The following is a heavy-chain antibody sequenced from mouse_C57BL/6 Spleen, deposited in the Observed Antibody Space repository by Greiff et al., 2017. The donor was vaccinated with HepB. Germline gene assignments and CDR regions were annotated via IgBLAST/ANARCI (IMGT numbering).Heavy chain of an antibody. D-gene: IGHD2-1*01. CDR2: ISDGGSYT. V-gene: IGHV5-4*01. CDR1: GFTFSSYA. Sequence: DVKLVESGGGLVKPGGSLKLSCAASGFTFSSYAMSWVRQTPEKRLEWVATISDGGSYTYYPDNVKGRFTISRDNAKNNLYLQMSHLKSEDTAMYYCARDPGNYSFDYWGQGTTLTVSS. J-gene: IGHJ2*01. CDR3: ARDPGNYSFDY.